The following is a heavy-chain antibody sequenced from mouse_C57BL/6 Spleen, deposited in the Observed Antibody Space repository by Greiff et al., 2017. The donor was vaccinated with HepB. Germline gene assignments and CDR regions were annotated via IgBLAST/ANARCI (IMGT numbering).Heavy chain of an antibody. V-gene: IGHV1-55*01. CDR3: ARRQLRLYFDY. Sequence: QVHVKQPGAELVKPGASVKMSCKASGYTFTSYWITWVKQRPGQGLEWIGDIYPGSGSTNYNEKFKSKATLTVDTSSSTAYMQLSSLTSEDSAVYYCARRQLRLYFDYWGQGTTLTVSS. CDR2: IYPGSGST. J-gene: IGHJ2*01. CDR1: GYTFTSYW. D-gene: IGHD3-2*02.